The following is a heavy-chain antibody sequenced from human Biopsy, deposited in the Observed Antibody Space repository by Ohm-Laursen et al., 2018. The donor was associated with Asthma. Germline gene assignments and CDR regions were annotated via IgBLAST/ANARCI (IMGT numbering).Heavy chain of an antibody. V-gene: IGHV3-53*01. J-gene: IGHJ4*02. Sequence: SLRLSCAASGFAVSRDYMFWVRQAPGKGLEWVSVIYSGGTSHTADPVRGRFTISRDYSKNTLYLQMHSLRAEDTAVYYRARGDSSNWSHYYFDYWGQGTLVTVSS. CDR3: ARGDSSNWSHYYFDY. D-gene: IGHD3-22*01. CDR1: GFAVSRDY. CDR2: IYSGGTS.